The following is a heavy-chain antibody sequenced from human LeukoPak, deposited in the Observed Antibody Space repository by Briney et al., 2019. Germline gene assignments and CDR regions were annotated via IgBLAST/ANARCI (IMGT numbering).Heavy chain of an antibody. V-gene: IGHV3-33*01. J-gene: IGHJ5*02. CDR3: ARGRYDFWSGYPNNWFDP. D-gene: IGHD3-3*01. CDR2: ILHDGSNK. CDR1: GFNFNTSG. Sequence: GRSLRLSCAASGFNFNTSGMHWVRQAPGKGLEWVAVILHDGSNKNYADSVKGRFTISRDNSKNTLYLQMNSLTADDTAVYYCARGRYDFWSGYPNNWFDPWGQGTLVTVSS.